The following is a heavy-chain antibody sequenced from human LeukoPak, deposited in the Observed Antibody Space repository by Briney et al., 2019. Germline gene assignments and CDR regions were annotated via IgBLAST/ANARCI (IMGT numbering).Heavy chain of an antibody. D-gene: IGHD3-22*01. CDR1: GVSISSYY. V-gene: IGHV4-59*08. CDR2: IYHSGST. J-gene: IGHJ4*02. Sequence: VKPSETLSLTCTVSGVSISSYYWSWIRQPPGKGLEWIGNIYHSGSTKYNPSLKSRVTISVDTSKNHFSLKLSSVTAADTAVYYCARHGNYYDSSGYNYYFDYWGQGTLGTVSS. CDR3: ARHGNYYDSSGYNYYFDY.